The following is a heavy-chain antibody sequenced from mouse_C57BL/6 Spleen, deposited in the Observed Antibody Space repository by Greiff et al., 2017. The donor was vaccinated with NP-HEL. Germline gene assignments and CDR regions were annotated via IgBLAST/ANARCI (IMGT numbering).Heavy chain of an antibody. Sequence: VQLQQSVAELVRPGASVKLSCTASGFNIKNTYMHWVKQRPEQGLEWIGRIDPANGNTKYAPKFQGKATITADTSSNTAYLQLSSLTSEDTAIYYCARDYGSSYWSYYAMDYWGQGTSGTVAS. CDR1: GFNIKNTY. CDR2: IDPANGNT. J-gene: IGHJ4*01. V-gene: IGHV14-3*01. D-gene: IGHD1-1*01. CDR3: ARDYGSSYWSYYAMDY.